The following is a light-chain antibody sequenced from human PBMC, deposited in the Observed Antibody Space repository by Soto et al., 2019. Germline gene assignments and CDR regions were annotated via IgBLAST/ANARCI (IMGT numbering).Light chain of an antibody. CDR2: GAS. Sequence: EIVLTQSPATLSVSTGEGATLSCIASQNVYTDLAWYQQKPGQAPRLLIYGASTRATDMPGRFSGRGSGTEFTLTISSLQSEDFAVYYCQQYKKWPRTFGQGTKVDIK. J-gene: IGKJ1*01. CDR1: QNVYTD. V-gene: IGKV3-15*01. CDR3: QQYKKWPRT.